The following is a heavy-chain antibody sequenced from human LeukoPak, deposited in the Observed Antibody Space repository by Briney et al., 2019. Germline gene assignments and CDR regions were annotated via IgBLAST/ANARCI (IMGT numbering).Heavy chain of an antibody. D-gene: IGHD6-13*01. CDR2: VSWDGDTT. J-gene: IGHJ4*02. CDR3: VRGAAAGTYHLDY. V-gene: IGHV3-43*01. CDR1: GFPFSSYA. Sequence: PGTSLRLSCAASGFPFSSYAMHWVRQAPGKGQEWVSSVSWDGDTTYYAESVKGRFTMSRDNSKNSLHLQMNSLRSEDTALYHCVRGAAAGTYHLDYWGQGTLVTVSS.